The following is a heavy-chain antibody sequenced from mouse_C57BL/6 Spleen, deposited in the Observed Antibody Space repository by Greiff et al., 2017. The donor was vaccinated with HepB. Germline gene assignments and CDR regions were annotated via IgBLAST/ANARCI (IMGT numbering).Heavy chain of an antibody. CDR3: ASRPITTVDWYFDV. CDR1: GYTFTSYW. J-gene: IGHJ1*03. V-gene: IGHV1-69*01. D-gene: IGHD1-1*01. Sequence: VQLQQSGAELVMPGASVKLSCKASGYTFTSYWMHWVKQRPGQGLEWIGEIDPSDSYTNYNQKFKGKSTLTVDKSSSTAYMQLSSLPSEDSAVYYCASRPITTVDWYFDVWGTGTTVTVSA. CDR2: IDPSDSYT.